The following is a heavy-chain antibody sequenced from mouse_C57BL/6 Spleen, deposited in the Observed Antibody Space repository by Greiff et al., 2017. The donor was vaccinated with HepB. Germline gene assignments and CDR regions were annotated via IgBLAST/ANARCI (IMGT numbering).Heavy chain of an antibody. CDR1: GYAFSSSW. Sequence: QVQLKESGPELVKPGASVKISCKASGYAFSSSWMNWVKQRPGKGLEWIGRIYPGDGDTNYNGKFKGKATLTADKSSSTAYMQLSSLTSEDSAVYFCAREGLDPRAMDYWGQGTSVTVSS. CDR3: AREGLDPRAMDY. CDR2: IYPGDGDT. D-gene: IGHD3-3*01. J-gene: IGHJ4*01. V-gene: IGHV1-82*01.